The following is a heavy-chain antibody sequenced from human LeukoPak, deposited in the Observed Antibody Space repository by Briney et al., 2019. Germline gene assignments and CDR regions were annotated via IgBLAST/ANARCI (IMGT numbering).Heavy chain of an antibody. CDR1: GFTFSDYY. D-gene: IGHD5-18*01. V-gene: IGHV3-11*06. J-gene: IGHJ4*02. CDR3: VREVDTAMVPSIGDDY. Sequence: PGGSLRLTCAASGFTFSDYYMSWIRQAPGKGLEWVSYISSSSSYTNYADSVKGRFTISRDNAKNSLYLQVNSLRAEDTAVYYCVREVDTAMVPSIGDDYWGQGTLVTVSS. CDR2: ISSSSSYT.